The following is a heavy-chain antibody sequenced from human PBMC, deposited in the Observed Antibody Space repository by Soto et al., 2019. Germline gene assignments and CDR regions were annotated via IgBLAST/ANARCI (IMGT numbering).Heavy chain of an antibody. V-gene: IGHV4-4*02. D-gene: IGHD3-10*01. CDR1: GASISSGNW. Sequence: QVQLQESGPGLVKPSGTLSLTCAVSGASISSGNWWTWVRQPPGKGLEWIGEIYHSGSTNYNPSLKSRXXXXXXXXXXXXXXXXXXXXXXXXXXXXXXXXXXXXXXXYXAMDVWGQGTTVTVSS. CDR2: IYHSGST. CDR3: XXXXXXXXXXYXAMDV. J-gene: IGHJ6*02.